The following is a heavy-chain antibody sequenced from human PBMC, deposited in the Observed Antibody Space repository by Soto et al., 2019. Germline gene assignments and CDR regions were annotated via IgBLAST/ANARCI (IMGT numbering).Heavy chain of an antibody. CDR3: TKPQSVVVVAPSFQH. CDR2: ISGSGGST. CDR1: GFTFSSYA. J-gene: IGHJ1*01. Sequence: PGGSLRLSCAASGFTFSSYAMSWVRQAPGKGLEWVSAISGSGGSTYYADSVKGRFTISRDNSKNTLYLQMNSLRAENTAVYYCTKPQSVVVVAPSFQHWGQGTLVTVSS. V-gene: IGHV3-23*01. D-gene: IGHD2-15*01.